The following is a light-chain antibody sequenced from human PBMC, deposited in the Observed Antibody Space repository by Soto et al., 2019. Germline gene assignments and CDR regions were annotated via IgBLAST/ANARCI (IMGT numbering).Light chain of an antibody. CDR1: QSISSL. CDR3: QEYNSFSYT. Sequence: DIQMTQSPSTLSASVGDRITITCRASQSISSLLAWYQQKPGKAPKVLIYDSSSLESGVPSRFSGSGSGTEFTLTISSLQPDDFAPYYCQEYNSFSYTFGQGTRLDIK. J-gene: IGKJ2*01. CDR2: DSS. V-gene: IGKV1-5*01.